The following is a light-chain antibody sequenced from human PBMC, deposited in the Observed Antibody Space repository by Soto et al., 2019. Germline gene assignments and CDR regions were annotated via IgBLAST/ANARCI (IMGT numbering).Light chain of an antibody. CDR3: SSYTTSNTRQIV. CDR1: SSDVFCYNY. Sequence: QSVLTQPASVSGSPGQSITISCTGTSSDVFCYNYVSWYQHHPGKAPKLIIYDVSNRPSGVSNPFSGSKSGNTASLTISVLQPEDEADYYCSSYTTSNTRQIVFGTGTKVTVL. CDR2: DVS. J-gene: IGLJ1*01. V-gene: IGLV2-14*03.